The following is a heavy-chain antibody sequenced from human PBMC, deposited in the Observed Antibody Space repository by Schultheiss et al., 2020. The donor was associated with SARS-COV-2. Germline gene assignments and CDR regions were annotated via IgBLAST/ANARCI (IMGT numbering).Heavy chain of an antibody. V-gene: IGHV3-13*05. CDR3: ARESYITIFGVLHWYFDL. CDR1: GFTLRRYD. J-gene: IGHJ2*01. D-gene: IGHD3-3*01. CDR2: IDSAGDP. Sequence: GESLKISCAASGFTLRRYDMHWVRQVTGKGLEWVSAIDSAGDPYYPGSVKGRFTISRENAKNSLYLQMNSLRAGDTAVYYCARESYITIFGVLHWYFDLWGRGTLVTV.